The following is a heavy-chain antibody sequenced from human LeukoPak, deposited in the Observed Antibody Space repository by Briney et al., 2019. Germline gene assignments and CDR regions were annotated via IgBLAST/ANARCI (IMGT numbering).Heavy chain of an antibody. CDR1: GGSISSGSYY. J-gene: IGHJ4*02. D-gene: IGHD3-10*01. CDR2: IYTSGST. Sequence: SQTLSLTCTVSGGSISSGSYYWSWIRQPAGKGLEWIGRIYTSGSTNYNPSLKSRVTISVDTSKNQFSLKLSSVTAADTAVYYCARVGYYGSGSYQYWGQGTLVTVSS. V-gene: IGHV4-61*02. CDR3: ARVGYYGSGSYQY.